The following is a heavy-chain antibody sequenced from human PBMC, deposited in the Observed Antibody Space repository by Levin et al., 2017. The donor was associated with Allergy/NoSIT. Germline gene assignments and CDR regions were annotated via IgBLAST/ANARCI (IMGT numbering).Heavy chain of an antibody. CDR1: GFSLTTDGLG. D-gene: IGHD3-16*01. Sequence: SGPTLVKPTQTLTLTCTFSGFSLTTDGLGVGWIRPPPGKALEWLAIIYWNDNKYYSPSLKTRLTITKDSSKNQVILRMTNMDPVDTATYYCAQTSPLAPRTDCAYWGQGTLVTVS. CDR3: AQTSPLAPRTDCAY. J-gene: IGHJ4*02. V-gene: IGHV2-5*01. CDR2: IYWNDNK.